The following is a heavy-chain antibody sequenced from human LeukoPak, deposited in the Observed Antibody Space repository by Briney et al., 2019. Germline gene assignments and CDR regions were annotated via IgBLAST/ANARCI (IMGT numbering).Heavy chain of an antibody. Sequence: SQTLSLTCTVSGGSISSGGYYWGWIRQPPGKGLEWIGSIYYSGSTYYNPSLKSRVTISVDTSKNQFSLKLSSVTAADTAVYYCARGGDYGGNSFDYWGQGTLVTVSS. D-gene: IGHD4-23*01. V-gene: IGHV4-39*07. J-gene: IGHJ4*02. CDR2: IYYSGST. CDR3: ARGGDYGGNSFDY. CDR1: GGSISSGGYY.